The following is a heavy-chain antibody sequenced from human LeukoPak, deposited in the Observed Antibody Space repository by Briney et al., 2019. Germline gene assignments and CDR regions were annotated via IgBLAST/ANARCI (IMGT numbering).Heavy chain of an antibody. Sequence: SETLSLTCTVSGYSIISGYYWGWLRQPPGKGLEWIGSIYHSGSTYYNPSLKSRVTISVDTSKNQFSLKLSSVTAADTAVYYCARHYSSSWYYFDYWGQGTLVTVSS. V-gene: IGHV4-38-2*02. J-gene: IGHJ4*02. CDR1: GYSIISGYY. D-gene: IGHD6-13*01. CDR3: ARHYSSSWYYFDY. CDR2: IYHSGST.